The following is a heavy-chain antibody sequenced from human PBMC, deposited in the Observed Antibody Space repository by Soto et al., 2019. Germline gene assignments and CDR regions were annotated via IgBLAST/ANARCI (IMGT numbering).Heavy chain of an antibody. CDR1: GFTFSSYG. V-gene: IGHV3-33*01. CDR2: IWYDGSNK. J-gene: IGHJ5*02. Sequence: HPGGSLRLSCAASGFTFSSYGMHWVRQAPGKGLEWVAVIWYDGSNKYYADSVKGRFTISRDNSKNTLYLQMNCLRAEDTAVYYCARDPEMATIPWFDPWGQGTLVTVSS. CDR3: ARDPEMATIPWFDP. D-gene: IGHD5-12*01.